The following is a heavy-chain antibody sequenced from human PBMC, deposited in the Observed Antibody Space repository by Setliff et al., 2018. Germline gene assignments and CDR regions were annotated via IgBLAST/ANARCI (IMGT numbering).Heavy chain of an antibody. CDR1: GFTFSPYI. J-gene: IGHJ5*02. D-gene: IGHD2-15*01. CDR3: ARVNRQDVYGNDWFDP. V-gene: IGHV3-30*03. CDR2: ISKDDTKK. Sequence: GGSLRLSCAASGFTFSPYIIHWVRQAPGKGLEWVALISKDDTKKYLADSVKGRFTISRDNSKNTLFLQMLSLRVEDTAVYYCARVNRQDVYGNDWFDPWGQGTLVTVSS.